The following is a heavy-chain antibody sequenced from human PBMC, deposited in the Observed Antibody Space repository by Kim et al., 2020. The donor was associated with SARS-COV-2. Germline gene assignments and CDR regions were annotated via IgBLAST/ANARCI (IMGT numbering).Heavy chain of an antibody. CDR2: ISYDGSNK. J-gene: IGHJ4*01. D-gene: IGHD6-13*01. CDR1: GFTFSSYG. V-gene: IGHV3-30*18. Sequence: GGSLRLSCAASGFTFSSYGMHWVRQAPGKGLEWVAVISYDGSNKYYADSVKGRFTISRDNSKNTLYLQMNSLRAEDTAVYYCAKQAGYNSSWGTFDYWG. CDR3: AKQAGYNSSWGTFDY.